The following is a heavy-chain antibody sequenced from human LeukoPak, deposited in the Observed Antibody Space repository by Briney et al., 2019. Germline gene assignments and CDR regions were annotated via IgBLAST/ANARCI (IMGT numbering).Heavy chain of an antibody. CDR2: INPSGGST. D-gene: IGHD2-2*01. CDR3: ARDSSEDIVVVPAAHDAFDI. J-gene: IGHJ3*02. CDR1: GYIFTSYF. V-gene: IGHV1-46*01. Sequence: GESLKISCKGSGYIFTSYFMHWVRQAPGQGLEWMGLINPSGGSTRYAQKFQGRVTMTRDMSTSTVYMELSRLRSDDTAVYYCARDSSEDIVVVPAAHDAFDIWGQGTMVTVSS.